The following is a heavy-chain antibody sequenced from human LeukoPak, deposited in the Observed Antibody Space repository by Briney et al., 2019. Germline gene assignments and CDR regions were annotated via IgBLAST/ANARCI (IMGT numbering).Heavy chain of an antibody. CDR2: SHYSGST. D-gene: IGHD2-15*01. CDR1: GGSVISGTYY. Sequence: SETLSLTCTVSGGSVISGTYYWSWIRQPPGKGLEWIGYSHYSGSTNYNPSLKSRLTMSVDTSRNQFSLKLSSVTAADTAMYYFARRDCRWGSLFFYFDFWGQGTLVTVSS. J-gene: IGHJ4*02. V-gene: IGHV4-61*01. CDR3: ARRDCRWGSLFFYFDF.